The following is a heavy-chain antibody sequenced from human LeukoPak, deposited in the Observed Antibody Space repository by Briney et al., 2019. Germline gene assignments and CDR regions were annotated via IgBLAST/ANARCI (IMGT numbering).Heavy chain of an antibody. D-gene: IGHD3-22*01. V-gene: IGHV3-21*01. J-gene: IGHJ3*02. Sequence: PGGSLSLSCAASEFTFSSYSMNWVRQAPGKGLEWVSSISSSSNYIYYANSMKGRFAISRDNAKNSLYLQMNSLKAEDTAMYYCARGSDYYDSSGYYQDAFDIWGQGTMVTVSS. CDR1: EFTFSSYS. CDR3: ARGSDYYDSSGYYQDAFDI. CDR2: ISSSSNYI.